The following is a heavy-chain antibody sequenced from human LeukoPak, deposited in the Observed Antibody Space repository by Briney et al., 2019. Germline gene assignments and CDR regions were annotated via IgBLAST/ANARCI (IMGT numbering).Heavy chain of an antibody. Sequence: GSVRLSCATSGFTISSYCMHWLRQAPGKGLVWGSRIDSGSTSTSYADSVRGRFTISRDNAMNTLYLQMNSLRAEDTAVYYCARYNWTVNDAFDIWGQGTMVTVSS. CDR2: IDSGSTST. CDR3: ARYNWTVNDAFDI. CDR1: GFTISSYC. V-gene: IGHV3-74*01. J-gene: IGHJ3*02. D-gene: IGHD1-1*01.